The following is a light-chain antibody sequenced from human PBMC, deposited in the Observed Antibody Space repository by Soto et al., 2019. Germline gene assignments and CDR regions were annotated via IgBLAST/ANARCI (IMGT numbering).Light chain of an antibody. CDR1: SSNIGSNT. CDR3: AAWEDSLNGHV. V-gene: IGLV1-44*01. J-gene: IGLJ1*01. CDR2: SNN. Sequence: QSVLTQPPSASGTPGQRVTISCSGSSSNIGSNTVNWYQQLPGTAPKLLIYSNNQRPSGVPDRFSGSKSGTSASLAISGLQSEDEADYYCAAWEDSLNGHVFGTGSKVIVL.